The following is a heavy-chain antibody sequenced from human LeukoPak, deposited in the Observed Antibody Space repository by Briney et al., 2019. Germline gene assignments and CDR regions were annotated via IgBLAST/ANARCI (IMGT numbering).Heavy chain of an antibody. D-gene: IGHD1-26*01. Sequence: PGGSLRLSCSGSGFTFSRHNMHWVRQAPGKGLEYVSAISYNGDSTYYVDSVKGRFTISRDNSKNTLDLQMSSLGPEDTAVYYCVSDRETQEQIWGPGTLVTVSS. CDR3: VSDRETQEQI. CDR1: GFTFSRHN. V-gene: IGHV3-64D*09. CDR2: ISYNGDST. J-gene: IGHJ3*02.